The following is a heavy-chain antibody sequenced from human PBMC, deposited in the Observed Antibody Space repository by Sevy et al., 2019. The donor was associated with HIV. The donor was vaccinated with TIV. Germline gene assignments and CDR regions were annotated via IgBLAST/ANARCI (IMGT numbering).Heavy chain of an antibody. J-gene: IGHJ4*02. Sequence: GGSLRLSCAASGFTFSSYAMIWVHQAPGKGLEWVSAISGSGGSTYYADSVKGRFTISRDNSKNTLYLQMNSLRAEDTAVYYCAKVGIAVAAHDYWGQGTLVTVSS. D-gene: IGHD6-19*01. CDR3: AKVGIAVAAHDY. CDR1: GFTFSSYA. V-gene: IGHV3-23*01. CDR2: ISGSGGST.